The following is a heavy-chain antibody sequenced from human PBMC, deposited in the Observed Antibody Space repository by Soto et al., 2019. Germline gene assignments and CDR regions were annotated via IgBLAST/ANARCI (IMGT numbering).Heavy chain of an antibody. V-gene: IGHV4-59*01. D-gene: IGHD1-20*01. CDR3: ARGVYFDY. Sequence: PSETLSLTCTVSGGSISNYYWSWIRQPPGKGLEWIGYIYHSGSTNYNPSLKSRVTISVDTSKNQFSLKLSSVTAADTAVYYCARGVYFDYWGQGTLVTVSS. J-gene: IGHJ4*02. CDR1: GGSISNYY. CDR2: IYHSGST.